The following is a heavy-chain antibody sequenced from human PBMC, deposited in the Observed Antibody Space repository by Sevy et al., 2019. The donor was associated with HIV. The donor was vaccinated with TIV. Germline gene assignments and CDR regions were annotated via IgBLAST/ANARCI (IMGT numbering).Heavy chain of an antibody. CDR1: GYTFTSYG. D-gene: IGHD3-10*01. CDR3: ARSLWFGELSRLYNWFDP. Sequence: ASVKVSCKASGYTFTSYGISWVRQAPGQGLEWMGWISAYNGNTNYAQKLQGRVTMTTDTSTSTAYMELRSLISDDTAVYYCARSLWFGELSRLYNWFDPWGQGTLVTVSS. J-gene: IGHJ5*02. V-gene: IGHV1-18*01. CDR2: ISAYNGNT.